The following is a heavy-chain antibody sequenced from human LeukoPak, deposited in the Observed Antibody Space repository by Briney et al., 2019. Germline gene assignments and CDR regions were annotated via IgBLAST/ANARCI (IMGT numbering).Heavy chain of an antibody. J-gene: IGHJ4*02. CDR2: IYVSGTT. CDR1: GFTVRDGY. Sequence: GGSLRLSCAASGFTVRDGYMSWVRQAPGKWLEWLAFIYVSGTTFYAASVKGRFTISRDNAKNTVYLQMNNLRAEDTALYYCGRHAYGGSPPLSWGQGALVTVSS. D-gene: IGHD3-10*01. V-gene: IGHV3-53*01. CDR3: GRHAYGGSPPLS.